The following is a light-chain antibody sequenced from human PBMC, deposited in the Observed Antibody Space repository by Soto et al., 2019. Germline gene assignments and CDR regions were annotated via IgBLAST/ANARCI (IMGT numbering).Light chain of an antibody. V-gene: IGKV3-20*01. J-gene: IGKJ4*01. CDR3: QQYGSSPRIT. CDR1: QSVSSTY. CDR2: GAS. Sequence: EIVLTQSPGTLSLSPGERATLSCRASQSVSSTYLAWYQKKPGQAPRLLIYGASSRATGIPDRFSGSGSGTDFTLTISRLEPEDFAFYYCQQYGSSPRITFGGGTKV.